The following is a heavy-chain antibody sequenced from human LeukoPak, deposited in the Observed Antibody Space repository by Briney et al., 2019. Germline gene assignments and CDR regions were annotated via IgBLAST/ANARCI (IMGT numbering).Heavy chain of an antibody. CDR1: GFTFSSYW. D-gene: IGHD6-13*01. J-gene: IGHJ5*02. Sequence: GGSLRLSWAAAGFTFSSYWMSWVRQAPGEVLGWVANIKQDGSEKYYVDSVKGRFTISSDNAKNSLYLQMNSFRAEDTALYYCARDVHSSSWYYGWFDPWGQGTLVTVSS. CDR2: IKQDGSEK. V-gene: IGHV3-7*01. CDR3: ARDVHSSSWYYGWFDP.